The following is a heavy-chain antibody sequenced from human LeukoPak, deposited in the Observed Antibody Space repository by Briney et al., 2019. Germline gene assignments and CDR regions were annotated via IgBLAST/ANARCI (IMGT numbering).Heavy chain of an antibody. J-gene: IGHJ4*02. V-gene: IGHV3-74*01. CDR2: VNNDGSST. Sequence: PGGSLRLSCAASGFTFNNYWMHWVRQAPGKGLVWVSHVNNDGSSTNYADSVKGRFIISRDNSKDTLYLQMKSLRAEDTAVYYCERDRGKMAPINFLDKWGQGNVVTVTS. CDR1: GFTFNNYW. D-gene: IGHD5-24*01. CDR3: ERDRGKMAPINFLDK.